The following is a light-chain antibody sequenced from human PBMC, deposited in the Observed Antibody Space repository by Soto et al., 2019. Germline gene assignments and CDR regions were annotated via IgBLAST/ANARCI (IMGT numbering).Light chain of an antibody. CDR1: QSVSSSY. Sequence: EIVLTQSPGTLSLSPGDRATLSCRASQSVSSSYLAWLQQKPGQAPRLLIYGASSRATGIPDRFSGSGSGTAFTLTISSLEPEDFAVYYCQQYDSSPITFGQGTRLEI. CDR2: GAS. V-gene: IGKV3-20*01. CDR3: QQYDSSPIT. J-gene: IGKJ5*01.